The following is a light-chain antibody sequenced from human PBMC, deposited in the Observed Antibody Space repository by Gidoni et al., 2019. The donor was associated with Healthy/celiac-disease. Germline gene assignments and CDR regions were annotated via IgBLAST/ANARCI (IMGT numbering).Light chain of an antibody. CDR2: AAS. V-gene: IGKV1-39*01. Sequence: DIQMTQSPASLSASVGDRVTITCRASQSISSYINWYHQKPGKAPKLLSYAASSLQSGVPSRFSGSGSGTDFTRTISSLQPEDFATYYCQHSYSTPLTFGGGTKVEIK. CDR3: QHSYSTPLT. CDR1: QSISSY. J-gene: IGKJ4*01.